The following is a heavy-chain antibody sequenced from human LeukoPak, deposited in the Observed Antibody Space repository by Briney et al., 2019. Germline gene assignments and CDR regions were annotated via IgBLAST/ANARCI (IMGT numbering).Heavy chain of an antibody. D-gene: IGHD6-19*01. CDR3: ARGEYSSGWYRGYYYYYGMDV. CDR2: MNPSSGNT. Sequence: GASVKVSCKASGYTFTSYDINWVRQATGQGLEWMGWMNPSSGNTGYAQKFQGRVTMTRNTSISTAYMELSSLRSEDTAVYYCARGEYSSGWYRGYYYYYGMDVWGQGTTVTVSS. CDR1: GYTFTSYD. V-gene: IGHV1-8*01. J-gene: IGHJ6*02.